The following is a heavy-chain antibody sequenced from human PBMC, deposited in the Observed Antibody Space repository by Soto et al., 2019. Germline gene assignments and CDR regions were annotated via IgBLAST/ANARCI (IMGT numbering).Heavy chain of an antibody. J-gene: IGHJ4*02. CDR1: GGTLSSYG. CDR3: ATNSGYCISSSCYAYFDS. V-gene: IGHV1-69*12. CDR2: IIPIFGTA. Sequence: QVQLVQSGAEVKKPGSSVKVSCKASGGTLSSYGISWVRQAPGQGLEWMGGIIPIFGTANYAQKFQGRVTITADEYTSIAYMELSSLRAEDTAVNYCATNSGYCISSSCYAYFDSWGQGALVTVSS. D-gene: IGHD2-2*01.